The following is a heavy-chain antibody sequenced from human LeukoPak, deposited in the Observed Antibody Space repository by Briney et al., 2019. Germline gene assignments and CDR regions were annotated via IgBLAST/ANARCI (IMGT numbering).Heavy chain of an antibody. CDR3: AKDTGITPSGISGFFDF. V-gene: IGHV3-43*02. D-gene: IGHD6-13*01. Sequence: GVSLRLSCAASGFSFDDYAMHWVRQAPGKGLEWVSLITGDGDSTYYADSVKGRFTISRDNSKDSLYLLMNSLRTEDTALYYCAKDTGITPSGISGFFDFWGQGTLVTVSS. CDR1: GFSFDDYA. J-gene: IGHJ4*02. CDR2: ITGDGDST.